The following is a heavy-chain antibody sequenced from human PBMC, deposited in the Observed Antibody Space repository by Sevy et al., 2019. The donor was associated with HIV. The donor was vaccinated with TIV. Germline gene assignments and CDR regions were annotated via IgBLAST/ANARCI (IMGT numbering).Heavy chain of an antibody. D-gene: IGHD6-13*01. CDR2: IRWNSGSI. CDR1: GFTFDDYA. CDR3: AKDIYSSSWYPGYYYYGMDV. Sequence: GGSLRLSCAASGFTFDDYAMHWVRQAPDKGLEWVSGIRWNSGSIGYADSVKGRFTISRDNAKNSLYLQMNSLRAEDTALYYCAKDIYSSSWYPGYYYYGMDVWGQGTTVTVSS. J-gene: IGHJ6*02. V-gene: IGHV3-9*01.